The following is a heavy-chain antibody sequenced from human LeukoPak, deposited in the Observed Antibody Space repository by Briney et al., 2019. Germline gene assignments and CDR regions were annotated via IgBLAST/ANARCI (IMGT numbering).Heavy chain of an antibody. D-gene: IGHD6-19*01. V-gene: IGHV4-39*01. CDR1: GGSISSSSYY. CDR2: IYYSGST. Sequence: SETLSLTCTVSGGSISSSSYYWGWIRQPPGKGLEWIGSIYYSGSTYYNPSLKSRVTISVDTSKNQFSLKLSSVTAADTAVYYCARLRPLSWDSGWYPGYYYGMDVWGQGTTVTVSS. CDR3: ARLRPLSWDSGWYPGYYYGMDV. J-gene: IGHJ6*02.